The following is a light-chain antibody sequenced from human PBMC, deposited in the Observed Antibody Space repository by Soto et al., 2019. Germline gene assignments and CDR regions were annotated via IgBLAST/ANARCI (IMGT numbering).Light chain of an antibody. CDR1: QSISSW. CDR2: KAS. CDR3: QQYNSYSRT. V-gene: IGKV1-5*03. Sequence: DLQMTQSPSTLSASVGDRVTITCRASQSISSWLAWYQQKPGKAPKLLIYKASSLESGVPSRFSGSGSGTEFTLTISSLQPDDFAPYYCQQYNSYSRTFGQGTKVDIK. J-gene: IGKJ1*01.